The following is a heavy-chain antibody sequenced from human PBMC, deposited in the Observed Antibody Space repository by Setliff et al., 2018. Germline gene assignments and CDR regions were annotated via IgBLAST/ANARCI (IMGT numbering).Heavy chain of an antibody. CDR3: ARVYCRHRCLVESYMDV. Sequence: GGSLRLSCAASGLSFSDAWMNWVRLVPGKGLGWVGRIKSRGDSATVHYAAPVQGRFTISREDSKDTLCLQMNSLKTEDTAVYFCARVYCRHRCLVESYMDVWGTGTTVTVSS. D-gene: IGHD3-16*01. CDR1: GLSFSDAW. CDR2: IKSRGDSATV. V-gene: IGHV3-15*07. J-gene: IGHJ6*03.